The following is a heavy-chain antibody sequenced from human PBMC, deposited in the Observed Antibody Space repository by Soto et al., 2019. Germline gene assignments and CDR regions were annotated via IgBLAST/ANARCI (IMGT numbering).Heavy chain of an antibody. Sequence: EVQLLETGGGLVQPGGSLTLTCIVSGFTSGKYAMSWVRQAPGKGLEWVSEIGGGGEYTNYADSVRGRFTMSRDNSKNTLYLHMSSLKVEDTAVYYCAKDEVAANGRADAFDIWGQGTVVTVSS. CDR3: AKDEVAANGRADAFDI. J-gene: IGHJ3*02. D-gene: IGHD2-15*01. CDR1: GFTSGKYA. CDR2: IGGGGEYT. V-gene: IGHV3-23*01.